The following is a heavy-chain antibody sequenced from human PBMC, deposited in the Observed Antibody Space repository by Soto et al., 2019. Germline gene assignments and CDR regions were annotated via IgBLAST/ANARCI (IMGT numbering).Heavy chain of an antibody. D-gene: IGHD3-10*01. CDR3: ARGGVITMVRGAPKGNYYYMDV. CDR1: GGSFSGYY. CDR2: INHSGST. Sequence: QVQLQQWGAGLLKPSETLSLTCAVYGGSFSGYYWSWIRQPPGKGLEWIGEINHSGSTNYNPSLRSGVTITVNTSKNNFSGRVGFVPAGDRAVFYCARGGVITMVRGAPKGNYYYMDVGGKGTTVTVSS. J-gene: IGHJ6*03. V-gene: IGHV4-34*01.